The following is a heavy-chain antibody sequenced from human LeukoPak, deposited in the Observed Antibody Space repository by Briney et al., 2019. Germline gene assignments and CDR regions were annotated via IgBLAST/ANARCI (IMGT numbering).Heavy chain of an antibody. J-gene: IGHJ5*02. Sequence: SETLSLTCTVSGGSISSSSYYWGWIRQPPGKGLEWIGSIYYSGSTYYNPSLKSRVTISVDTSKNQFSLKLSSVTAADTAVYYCARQRRVVVIAIPSNWFDPWGQGTLVTVSS. CDR2: IYYSGST. D-gene: IGHD2-21*01. CDR3: ARQRRVVVIAIPSNWFDP. V-gene: IGHV4-39*01. CDR1: GGSISSSSYY.